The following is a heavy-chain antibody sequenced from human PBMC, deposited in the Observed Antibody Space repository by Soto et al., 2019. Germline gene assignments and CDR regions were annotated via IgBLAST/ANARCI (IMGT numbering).Heavy chain of an antibody. CDR2: ISGTGGNT. CDR1: GFRFSRSA. V-gene: IGHV3-23*01. J-gene: IGHJ6*02. D-gene: IGHD2-8*01. CDR3: AKVRIDHYNGFDA. Sequence: GESLKISCVASGFRFSRSAMGWIRQPPGRGLDWVSAISGTGGNTYFADSVEGRFVISRDNSKNTLYLQTNSLRAEDTAVYYCAKVRIDHYNGFDAWGQGTTVTVSS.